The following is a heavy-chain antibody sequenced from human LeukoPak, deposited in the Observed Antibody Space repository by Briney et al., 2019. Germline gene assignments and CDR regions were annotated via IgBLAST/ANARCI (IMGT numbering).Heavy chain of an antibody. J-gene: IGHJ6*02. Sequence: SETLSLTCTVSGGSISGYYWSWIRQPAGKALEWIGRIYSGENTDYNPSLKSRVTMSVDTSQKQFYLKLSSVTAADTAVYYCGRGPGYCSSTSCSYHAMDVWGQGTTVTVSS. D-gene: IGHD2-2*01. CDR2: IYSGENT. V-gene: IGHV4-4*07. CDR1: GGSISGYY. CDR3: GRGPGYCSSTSCSYHAMDV.